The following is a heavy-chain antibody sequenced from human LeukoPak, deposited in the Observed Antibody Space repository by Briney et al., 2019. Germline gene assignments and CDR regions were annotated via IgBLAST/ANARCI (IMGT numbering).Heavy chain of an antibody. D-gene: IGHD2-2*01. CDR3: ARGEYQLHLYYYYYYMDV. Sequence: GASVKVSCKASGGTFSSYAISWVRQAPGQGLEWMGGIIPIFGTANYAQKFQGRVTITTDVSTSTAYMELSSLRSEDTAVYYCARGEYQLHLYYYYYYMDVWGKGTTVTVSS. CDR1: GGTFSSYA. CDR2: IIPIFGTA. J-gene: IGHJ6*03. V-gene: IGHV1-69*05.